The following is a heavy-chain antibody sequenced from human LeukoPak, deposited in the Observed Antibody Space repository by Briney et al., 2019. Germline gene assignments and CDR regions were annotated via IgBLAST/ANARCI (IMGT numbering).Heavy chain of an antibody. CDR2: LSAGGGGA. V-gene: IGHV3-23*01. CDR1: GFICRSYA. Sequence: GGSLRLSCAASGFICRSYAMSWVRQAPGKGLEWVSSLSAGGGGAYYADSVRGRFTISRDDSKNTLYLQMNSLRVEDTARYYCAKEKSRRFDFDYWGQGTLATVSS. D-gene: IGHD3-10*01. J-gene: IGHJ4*02. CDR3: AKEKSRRFDFDY.